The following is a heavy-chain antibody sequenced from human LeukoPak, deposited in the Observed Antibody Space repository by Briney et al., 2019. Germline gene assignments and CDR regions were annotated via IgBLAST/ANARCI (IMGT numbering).Heavy chain of an antibody. CDR3: ARDKSWSGYYINDYYYYGMDV. D-gene: IGHD3-3*01. CDR1: AFIFSGHW. Sequence: GGSLRLSCEGSAFIFSGHWMNWVRQTPGKGLEWVANIKQDGSEKYYVDSVKGRFTISRDNAKNSLYLQMNSLRAEDTAVYYCARDKSWSGYYINDYYYYGMDVWGQGTTVTVSS. CDR2: IKQDGSEK. J-gene: IGHJ6*02. V-gene: IGHV3-7*03.